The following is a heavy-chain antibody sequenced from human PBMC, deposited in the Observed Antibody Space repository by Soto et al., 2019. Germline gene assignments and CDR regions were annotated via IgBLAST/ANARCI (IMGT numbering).Heavy chain of an antibody. CDR2: MNPNSGNT. D-gene: IGHD2-15*01. CDR3: ARDLGGWPDY. CDR1: GYTLTSHD. Sequence: GASVKVSCKTSGYTLTSHDIDWVRQATGQGLEWMGWMNPNSGNTGYAQKFQGRVIMTRDTSISTAYMELSGLRSDDTAVYYCARDLGGWPDYWGQGTLVTVSS. V-gene: IGHV1-8*01. J-gene: IGHJ4*02.